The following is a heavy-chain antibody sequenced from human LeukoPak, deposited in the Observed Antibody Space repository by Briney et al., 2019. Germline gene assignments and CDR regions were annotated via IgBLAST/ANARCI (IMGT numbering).Heavy chain of an antibody. J-gene: IGHJ4*02. D-gene: IGHD3-22*01. CDR3: ARDLASSGYYYD. V-gene: IGHV1-46*01. CDR2: INPSTGST. CDR1: GYTFTNYY. Sequence: GASVKVSCKASGYTFTNYYMHWVRQAPGQGLEWMGIINPSTGSTSYAQKFQGRVTMTRDTSTSTVYMELSSLRSEDMAIYYCARDLASSGYYYDWGQGTLVTVSS.